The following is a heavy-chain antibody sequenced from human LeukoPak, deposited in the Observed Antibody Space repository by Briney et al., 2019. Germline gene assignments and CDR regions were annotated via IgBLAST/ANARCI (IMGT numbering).Heavy chain of an antibody. Sequence: GASVKVSCKASGYTFTGYYMHWVRQAPGQGLEWMGWINPNSGGTNYAQKFQGRVTMTRDTSISTAYMELSRLRSDDTAVYYCARDSSGMGYGVIPFDYWGQGTLVTVSS. D-gene: IGHD3-16*02. J-gene: IGHJ4*02. V-gene: IGHV1-2*02. CDR1: GYTFTGYY. CDR3: ARDSSGMGYGVIPFDY. CDR2: INPNSGGT.